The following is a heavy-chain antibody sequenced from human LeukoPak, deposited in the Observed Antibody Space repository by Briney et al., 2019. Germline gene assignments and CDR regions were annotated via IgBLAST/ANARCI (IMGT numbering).Heavy chain of an antibody. Sequence: SETLSLTCTVSGGSISSSSYYWGWIRQPPGKGLEWIGSIYYSGSTYYNPSLKSRVTISVDTSKNQFSLKLSSVTAADTAVYYCARHDFTMVRGVIEFDWFDPWGQGTLVTVSS. CDR2: IYYSGST. V-gene: IGHV4-39*01. CDR3: ARHDFTMVRGVIEFDWFDP. CDR1: GGSISSSSYY. J-gene: IGHJ5*02. D-gene: IGHD3-10*01.